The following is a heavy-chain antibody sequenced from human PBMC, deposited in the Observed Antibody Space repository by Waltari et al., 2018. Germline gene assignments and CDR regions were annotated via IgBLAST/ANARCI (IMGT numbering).Heavy chain of an antibody. CDR1: GGSIGRRGYY. J-gene: IGHJ4*02. CDR2: IYYSGTT. Sequence: QLELQESGPGLVKPSATLSLTCSVSGGSIGRRGYYWVWIRQPPGKGLEWIGSIYYSGTTYYNPSLNSRVTISVDTSKNQFSLKLTSVTAADTAMYFCARQSYYDESGHDWGQGTLVTVSP. V-gene: IGHV4-39*01. CDR3: ARQSYYDESGHD. D-gene: IGHD3-22*01.